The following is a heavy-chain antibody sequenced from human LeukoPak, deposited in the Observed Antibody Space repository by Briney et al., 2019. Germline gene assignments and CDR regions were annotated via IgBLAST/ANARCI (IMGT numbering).Heavy chain of an antibody. V-gene: IGHV1-2*06. CDR3: ARDQNPTVTTRGAFDI. Sequence: ASVKVSCKASGYTFISYYVHWVRQAPGQGLEWMGRINPNSGGTNSAQKFQGRVTMTRDTSISTAYMELSRLTSDDTAIYYCARDQNPTVTTRGAFDIWGQGTKVIVSS. D-gene: IGHD4-17*01. CDR2: INPNSGGT. CDR1: GYTFISYY. J-gene: IGHJ3*02.